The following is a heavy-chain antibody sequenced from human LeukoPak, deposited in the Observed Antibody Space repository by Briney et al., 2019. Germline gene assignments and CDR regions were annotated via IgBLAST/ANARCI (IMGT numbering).Heavy chain of an antibody. V-gene: IGHV3-30*02. CDR2: IRDDGSIK. J-gene: IGHJ6*03. Sequence: GGSLRLSCAASGFTFSSYGMHRVRQAPGKGLEWAAFIRDDGSIKYYADSLKGQFTVSRDNSKNTLYLQMNSLRAEDTAVYYCAKTTTTLHHYYYYMDVWGKGTTVTVSS. CDR3: AKTTTTLHHYYYYMDV. D-gene: IGHD1-1*01. CDR1: GFTFSSYG.